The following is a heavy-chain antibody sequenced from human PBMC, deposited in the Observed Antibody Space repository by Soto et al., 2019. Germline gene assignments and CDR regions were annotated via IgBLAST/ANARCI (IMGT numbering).Heavy chain of an antibody. CDR3: AKASGRVHYGMHV. Sequence: EVQVLESGGGSVQPGGSLRLSCAASGFPFSMFAMNWVRQAPGKGLEWVSGIRGSGGGTYYADSVKGRFTISRDDSRNMLYLEMHTLRGEDTAVYYCAKASGRVHYGMHVWGQGTTVTVSS. V-gene: IGHV3-23*01. D-gene: IGHD3-10*01. CDR2: IRGSGGGT. J-gene: IGHJ6*02. CDR1: GFPFSMFA.